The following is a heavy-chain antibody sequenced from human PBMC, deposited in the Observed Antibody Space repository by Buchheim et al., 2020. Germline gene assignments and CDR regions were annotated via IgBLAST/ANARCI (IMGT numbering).Heavy chain of an antibody. CDR1: GFTFDDYT. CDR2: ISWDGGST. V-gene: IGHV3-43*01. CDR3: AKGRLWGGGYGDAEVLDY. J-gene: IGHJ4*02. Sequence: EVQLVESGGVVVQPGGSLRLSCAASGFTFDDYTMHWVRQAPGKGLEWVSLISWDGGSTYYADSVKGRFTISRDNSKNSLYLQMNSLRTEDTALYYCAKGRLWGGGYGDAEVLDYWGQGTL. D-gene: IGHD4-17*01.